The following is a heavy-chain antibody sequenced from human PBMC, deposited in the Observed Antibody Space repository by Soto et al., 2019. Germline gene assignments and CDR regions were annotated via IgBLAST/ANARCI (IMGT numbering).Heavy chain of an antibody. V-gene: IGHV1-3*01. J-gene: IGHJ4*02. CDR1: GYTFTSYA. CDR3: ARDGYSSSWYTNY. Sequence: QVQLVQSGAEVKKPGASVKVSCKASGYTFTSYAMHWVRQAPGQRLEWMGWINAGNGNTKYSQKFQGRVTITRDTSAGTAYMELSSLRSEDTAVYYCARDGYSSSWYTNYWGQGTLVTVSS. CDR2: INAGNGNT. D-gene: IGHD6-13*01.